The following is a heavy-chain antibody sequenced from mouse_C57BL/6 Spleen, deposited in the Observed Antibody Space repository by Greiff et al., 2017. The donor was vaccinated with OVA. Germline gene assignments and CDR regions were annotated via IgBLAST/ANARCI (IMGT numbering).Heavy chain of an antibody. D-gene: IGHD1-1*01. Sequence: VQLQQPGAELVKPGASVKMSCKASGYTFTSYWITWVKQRPGQGLEWIGDIYPGSGSTNYNEKFKSKATLTVDTSSITAYMQLSSLTSEDSAVYYCARDYYGSQYYYAMDYWGQGTSVTVSS. CDR1: GYTFTSYW. CDR2: IYPGSGST. J-gene: IGHJ4*01. CDR3: ARDYYGSQYYYAMDY. V-gene: IGHV1-55*01.